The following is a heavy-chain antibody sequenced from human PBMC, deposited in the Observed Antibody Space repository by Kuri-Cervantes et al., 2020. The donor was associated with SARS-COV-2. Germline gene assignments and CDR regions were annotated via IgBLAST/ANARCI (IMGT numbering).Heavy chain of an antibody. CDR1: GYSISSSYY. V-gene: IGHV4-38-2*02. J-gene: IGHJ4*02. D-gene: IGHD3-3*01. CDR3: ARETYEPLGTIFGVPGVPYFDY. Sequence: GSLRLSCAVSGYSISSSYYWGWIRQPPGKGLEWIGSIYYSGSTYYNPSLKSRVTISVDTSKNQFSLKLSSVTAADTAVYYCARETYEPLGTIFGVPGVPYFDYWGQGTLVTVSS. CDR2: IYYSGST.